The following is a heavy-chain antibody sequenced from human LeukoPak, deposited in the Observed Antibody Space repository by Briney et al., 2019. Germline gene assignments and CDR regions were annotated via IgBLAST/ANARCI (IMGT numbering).Heavy chain of an antibody. CDR3: ANGYYYKILTGYYKDRDTNFQY. Sequence: PGGSLRLSCAASGFTFSSYGMHWVRQAPGKGLEWVAFIRYDGSNKYHADSVKGRFTISRDNSKNTLSLQMNSLRAEDTAVYYCANGYYYKILTGYYKDRDTNFQYWGQGTLVTVSS. V-gene: IGHV3-30*02. CDR1: GFTFSSYG. J-gene: IGHJ4*02. D-gene: IGHD3-9*01. CDR2: IRYDGSNK.